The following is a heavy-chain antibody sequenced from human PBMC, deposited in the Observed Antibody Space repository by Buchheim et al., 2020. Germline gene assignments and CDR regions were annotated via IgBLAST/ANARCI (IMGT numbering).Heavy chain of an antibody. D-gene: IGHD2-8*01. J-gene: IGHJ4*02. CDR2: IDRSGGSP. CDR1: GFTFRNNA. CDR3: ARGLMGYLFDY. V-gene: IGHV3-48*02. Sequence: EVQLVESGGGLVQPGMSLRLSCEGSGFTFRNNAMHWVRQAPGKGLEWIAHIDRSGGSPFYAASVKGRFTISRDNAKNSLYLQMYSLRDEDTAVYYCARGLMGYLFDYCGQGTL.